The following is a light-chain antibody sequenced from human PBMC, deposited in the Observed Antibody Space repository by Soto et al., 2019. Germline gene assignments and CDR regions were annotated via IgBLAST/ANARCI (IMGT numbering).Light chain of an antibody. CDR1: GSDVGDYDY. Sequence: QSALTQPASVSGSPGQSITISCTGTGSDVGDYDYVSWYQQHPGKAPQLMIYEVTNRPSGVSNRFSGSKSGNTASLTISGLQAEDEADYYCSSYTSSSTYVFGTGTKVTVL. CDR3: SSYTSSSTYV. CDR2: EVT. J-gene: IGLJ1*01. V-gene: IGLV2-14*01.